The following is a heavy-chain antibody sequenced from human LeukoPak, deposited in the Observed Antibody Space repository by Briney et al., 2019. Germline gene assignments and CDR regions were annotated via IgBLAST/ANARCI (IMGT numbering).Heavy chain of an antibody. Sequence: ASVKVSCKASGNTFTAYYMHWVRQAPGQGLEWMGWINPNSGDTNYAQKFQGRVTMTRDTSISTAYMELSSLRSEDTAVYYCARAGGAGYSSSAGYYYMDVWGKGTTVTVSS. J-gene: IGHJ6*03. CDR3: ARAGGAGYSSSAGYYYMDV. CDR1: GNTFTAYY. D-gene: IGHD6-13*01. CDR2: INPNSGDT. V-gene: IGHV1-2*02.